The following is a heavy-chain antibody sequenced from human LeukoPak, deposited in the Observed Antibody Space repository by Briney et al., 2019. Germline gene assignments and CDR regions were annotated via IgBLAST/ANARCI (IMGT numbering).Heavy chain of an antibody. CDR3: ARVRVWGSYRPRYFDY. CDR1: GDTFTSYG. CDR2: ISAYNGNT. D-gene: IGHD3-16*02. Sequence: ASVKVSCKASGDTFTSYGISWVRQAPGQGLEWIGWISAYNGNTIYAQKLQGRVTMTTDTSTSTAYMELRSLRSDDTAVYYCARVRVWGSYRPRYFDYWGQGTLVTVSS. J-gene: IGHJ4*02. V-gene: IGHV1-18*01.